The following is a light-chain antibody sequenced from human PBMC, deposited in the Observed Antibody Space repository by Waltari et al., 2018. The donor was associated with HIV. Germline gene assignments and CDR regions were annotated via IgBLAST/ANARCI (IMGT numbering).Light chain of an antibody. Sequence: QSALTQPASVSGSPRQSITISCTGTSNDVGGYDYVSWYQHRPGTAPKLMIYEVSRRPSGFSIRFSGSKSGNTASLTISGLRAEDEADYYCSSYTTGRTMVFGGGTKVTVL. CDR3: SSYTTGRTMV. CDR2: EVS. V-gene: IGLV2-14*01. J-gene: IGLJ2*01. CDR1: SNDVGGYDY.